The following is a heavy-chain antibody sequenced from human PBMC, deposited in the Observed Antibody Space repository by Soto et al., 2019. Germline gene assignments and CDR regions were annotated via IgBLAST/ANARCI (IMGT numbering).Heavy chain of an antibody. Sequence: SGTLSLTCAVYGGSFSGYYWSCIRQPPGKGLEWIVEINHSGSTNYNPSLKSRVTISVDTSKNQFSLKLSSVTAADTAVYYCARGRLYYYDSSGPFEPWGQGTLVTVSS. CDR1: GGSFSGYY. CDR2: INHSGST. J-gene: IGHJ5*02. V-gene: IGHV4-34*01. CDR3: ARGRLYYYDSSGPFEP. D-gene: IGHD3-22*01.